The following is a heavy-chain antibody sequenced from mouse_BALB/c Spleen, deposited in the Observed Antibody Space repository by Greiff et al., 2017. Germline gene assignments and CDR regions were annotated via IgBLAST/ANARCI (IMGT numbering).Heavy chain of an antibody. J-gene: IGHJ3*01. Sequence: VQLQQSGAELVKPGASVKLSCTASGFTINDSYMHWVKQRPEQGLEWIGRIDPANGNTKYDPKFQGKATITADTSSNTADLQLSSLTSEDTAVYYCARNYDYAWFDYWGQGTLVTVSA. CDR3: ARNYDYAWFDY. V-gene: IGHV14-3*02. CDR2: IDPANGNT. D-gene: IGHD2-4*01. CDR1: GFTINDSY.